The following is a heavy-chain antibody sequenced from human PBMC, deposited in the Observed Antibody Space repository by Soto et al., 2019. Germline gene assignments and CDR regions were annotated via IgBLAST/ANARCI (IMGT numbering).Heavy chain of an antibody. D-gene: IGHD3-22*01. V-gene: IGHV1-18*01. J-gene: IGHJ4*02. CDR2: ISAYNGNT. Sequence: ASVKVSCKASGYTFTSYGISWVRQAPGQGLEWMGWISAYNGNTNYAQKLQGRVTMTTDTSTSTAYMELRSLRSDDTAVYYCARLAVDYYDSSGPPGYWGQGTLVTVSS. CDR3: ARLAVDYYDSSGPPGY. CDR1: GYTFTSYG.